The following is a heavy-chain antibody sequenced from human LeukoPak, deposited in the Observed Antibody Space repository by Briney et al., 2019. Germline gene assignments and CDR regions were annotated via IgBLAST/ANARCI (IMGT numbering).Heavy chain of an antibody. CDR2: INHSGST. V-gene: IGHV4-34*01. J-gene: IGHJ3*02. Sequence: PSETLSLTCAVYGGSFSGYYWSWIRHPPGKGLEWIGEINHSGSTNYNPSLKSRVTISVDTSKNQFSLKLSSVTAADTAVYYCARSYDSSGYSAFDIWGQGTMVTVSS. D-gene: IGHD3-22*01. CDR3: ARSYDSSGYSAFDI. CDR1: GGSFSGYY.